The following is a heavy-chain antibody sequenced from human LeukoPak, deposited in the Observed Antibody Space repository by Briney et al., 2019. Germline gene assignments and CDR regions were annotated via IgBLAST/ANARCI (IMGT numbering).Heavy chain of an antibody. J-gene: IGHJ3*02. V-gene: IGHV3-30*02. Sequence: GGSLRLSCAASGFIFSNYGMHWVRQSPGKGLEWVTFIQYDGNKTYYADSVKGRFTISRDNSKNTLYLQMNSLRAEDTAVYYCAKEYCSGGSCPATHDAFDIWGQGTMVTVSS. CDR2: IQYDGNKT. CDR1: GFIFSNYG. D-gene: IGHD2-15*01. CDR3: AKEYCSGGSCPATHDAFDI.